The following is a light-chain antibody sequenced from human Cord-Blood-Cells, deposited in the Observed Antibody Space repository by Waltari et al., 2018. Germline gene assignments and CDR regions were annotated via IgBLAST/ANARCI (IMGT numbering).Light chain of an antibody. CDR2: EVS. CDR1: SSDVGSYNL. J-gene: IGLJ2*01. V-gene: IGLV2-23*02. CDR3: CSYAGSSTFEV. Sequence: QSALTQPASVSGSPGQSITISCTGTSSDVGSYNLVSWYQPNPGKAPKLMIYEVSKRPSVVSNRFSGSKSGNTASLTISGLQAEDEADYYCCSYAGSSTFEVFGGGTKLTVL.